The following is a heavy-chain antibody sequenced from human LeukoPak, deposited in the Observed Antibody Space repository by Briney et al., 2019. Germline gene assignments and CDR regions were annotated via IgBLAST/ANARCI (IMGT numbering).Heavy chain of an antibody. D-gene: IGHD3-22*01. CDR3: EREIREDYDSSLDAFDI. CDR1: GYTFTSYA. J-gene: IGHJ3*02. V-gene: IGHV1-3*03. Sequence: GASVKVSCKASGYTFTSYAMHWVRQAPGQRLEWMGWINAGNGNTKYSQEFQGRVTITRDTSASKAYMELSRLRSEDMAVYYCEREIREDYDSSLDAFDIWGQGTMVTVSS. CDR2: INAGNGNT.